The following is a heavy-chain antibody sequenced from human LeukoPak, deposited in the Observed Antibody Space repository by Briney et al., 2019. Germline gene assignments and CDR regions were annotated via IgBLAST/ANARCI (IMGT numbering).Heavy chain of an antibody. D-gene: IGHD3-16*01. V-gene: IGHV1-24*01. CDR1: GYTLTELS. CDR3: ATDMKPGLRAINDAFDI. J-gene: IGHJ3*02. CDR2: FDPEDGET. Sequence: GASVKVSCKVSGYTLTELSMHWVRQAPGKGLEWMGGFDPEDGETIYAQKFQGRVTMTEDTSTDTAYMELSSLRSEDTAVYYCATDMKPGLRAINDAFDIWAKGQWSPSLQ.